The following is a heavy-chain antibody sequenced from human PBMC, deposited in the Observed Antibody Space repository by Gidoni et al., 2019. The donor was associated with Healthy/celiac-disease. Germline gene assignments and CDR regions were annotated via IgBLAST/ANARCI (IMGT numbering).Heavy chain of an antibody. J-gene: IGHJ4*02. Sequence: QVQLVQSGAEVKKPGASVTVSCKASGYSFTSYGISWVRQAPGQGLEWMGWISAYNGNTNYAQKLQGRVTMTTDTSTSTAYMELRSLRSDDTAVYYCARGADYYDSSGYYSYDYWGQGTLVTVSS. V-gene: IGHV1-18*04. D-gene: IGHD3-22*01. CDR2: ISAYNGNT. CDR3: ARGADYYDSSGYYSYDY. CDR1: GYSFTSYG.